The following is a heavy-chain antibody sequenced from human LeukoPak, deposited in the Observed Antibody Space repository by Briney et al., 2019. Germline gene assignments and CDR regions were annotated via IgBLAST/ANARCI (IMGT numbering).Heavy chain of an antibody. D-gene: IGHD3-10*01. Sequence: ASVKVSCKASGYTFTGYYTHWVRQAPGQGLEWMGWINPNSGGTNYAQKFQGRVTMTRDTPISTAYMELSRLRSDDTAVYYCASPAPGYYGSGSYHPFDIWGQGTMVTVSS. CDR3: ASPAPGYYGSGSYHPFDI. V-gene: IGHV1-2*02. J-gene: IGHJ3*02. CDR1: GYTFTGYY. CDR2: INPNSGGT.